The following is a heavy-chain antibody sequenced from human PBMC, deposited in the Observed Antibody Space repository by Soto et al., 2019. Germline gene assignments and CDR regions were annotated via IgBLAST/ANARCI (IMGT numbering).Heavy chain of an antibody. CDR1: GFTFSSYA. D-gene: IGHD2-2*02. CDR3: ARDRVFCSSTSCYKVNTDYYGMDV. Sequence: PGGSLRLSCAASGFTFSSYAMRWVRQAPGKGLEWVAVISYDGSNKYYADSVKGRFTISRDNSKNTLYLQMNSLRAEDTAVYYCARDRVFCSSTSCYKVNTDYYGMDVWGQGTTVTVSS. CDR2: ISYDGSNK. V-gene: IGHV3-30-3*01. J-gene: IGHJ6*02.